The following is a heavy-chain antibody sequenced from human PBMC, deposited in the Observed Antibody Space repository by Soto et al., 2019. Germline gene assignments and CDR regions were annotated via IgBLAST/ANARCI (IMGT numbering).Heavy chain of an antibody. D-gene: IGHD3-22*01. V-gene: IGHV3-7*01. CDR1: GFTVRTYW. Sequence: VGSLRLSCAASGFTVRTYWMSWVRQAPGKGLEWVANIKEDGSEKYYVDSVEGRFTISRDNAKNSLYLQMTSLRAEDTALYYCARGWGYFDSSGFPYLYAMDVWVQGTTVTGSS. CDR3: ARGWGYFDSSGFPYLYAMDV. J-gene: IGHJ6*02. CDR2: IKEDGSEK.